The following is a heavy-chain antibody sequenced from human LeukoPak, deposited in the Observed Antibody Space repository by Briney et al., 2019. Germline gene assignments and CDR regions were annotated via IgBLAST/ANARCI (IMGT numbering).Heavy chain of an antibody. D-gene: IGHD4-23*01. CDR2: IYNSGST. Sequence: SETLSLTCTVSGGSISSGGYYWSWIRQHPGKGLEWIGYIYNSGSTYYNPSHRSRVNISGDTSKNQFSLNLSSVTAADTAIYYCARAGTRVGSFDYWGQGTLGTVSS. J-gene: IGHJ4*02. V-gene: IGHV4-31*03. CDR3: ARAGTRVGSFDY. CDR1: GGSISSGGYY.